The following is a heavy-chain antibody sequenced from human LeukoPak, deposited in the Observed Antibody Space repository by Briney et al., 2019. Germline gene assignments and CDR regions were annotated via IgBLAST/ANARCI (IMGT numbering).Heavy chain of an antibody. CDR3: ARDRSSGWYCYYGMDV. J-gene: IGHJ6*02. D-gene: IGHD6-19*01. CDR2: ISSSGSTI. Sequence: PGGSLRLSCAASGFTFSSYEMNWVRQAPGKGLEWVSYISSSGSTIYYADSVKGRFTISRDNAKNSLYLQMNSLRAEDTAVYYCARDRSSGWYCYYGMDVWGQGTTVTVSS. CDR1: GFTFSSYE. V-gene: IGHV3-48*03.